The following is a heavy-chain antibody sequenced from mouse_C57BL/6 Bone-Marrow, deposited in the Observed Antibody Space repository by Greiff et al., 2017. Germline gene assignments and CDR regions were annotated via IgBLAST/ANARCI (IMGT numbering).Heavy chain of an antibody. D-gene: IGHD4-1*01. Sequence: VQLKQSGPGMVKPSQSLSLTCTVTGYSITSGYDWHWIRHFPGNKLEWMGYISYSGSTTSHPSLKSRISITHDTSKNHFFLKLYSETTEDKTTNYCARAVYWYIVYWGQGTTHTVPA. V-gene: IGHV3-1*01. CDR3: ARAVYWYIVY. J-gene: IGHJ2*01. CDR2: ISYSGST. CDR1: GYSITSGYD.